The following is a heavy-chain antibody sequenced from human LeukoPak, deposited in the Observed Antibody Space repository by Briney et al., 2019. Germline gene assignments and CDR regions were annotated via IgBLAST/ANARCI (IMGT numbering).Heavy chain of an antibody. Sequence: PGRSLRLSCLASGFTFYDYAMHWVRQAPGKGLEWVSGISWNSGSIDYADSVKGRFTISRDNTKNSLYLQMTSLRAEDTALYYCAKDIATGNRLYYFDYWGQGTLVTVSS. CDR3: AKDIATGNRLYYFDY. CDR2: ISWNSGSI. CDR1: GFTFYDYA. D-gene: IGHD1-14*01. V-gene: IGHV3-9*01. J-gene: IGHJ4*02.